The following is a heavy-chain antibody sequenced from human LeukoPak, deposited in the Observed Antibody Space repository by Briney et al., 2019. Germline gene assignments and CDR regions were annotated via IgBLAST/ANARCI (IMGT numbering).Heavy chain of an antibody. D-gene: IGHD3-3*01. J-gene: IGHJ4*02. Sequence: SVKVSCKASGGTFSSYAISWVRQAPGQGLEWMGRIIPILSIANYAQKFQGRVTITADKSTSTAYMELSSLRSEDTAVYYCARLSGHTNDYWGQGTLVTVSS. V-gene: IGHV1-69*04. CDR1: GGTFSSYA. CDR3: ARLSGHTNDY. CDR2: IIPILSIA.